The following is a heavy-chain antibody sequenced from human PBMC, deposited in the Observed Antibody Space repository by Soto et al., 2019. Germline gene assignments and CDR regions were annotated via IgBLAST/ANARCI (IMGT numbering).Heavy chain of an antibody. J-gene: IGHJ5*02. V-gene: IGHV1-3*01. CDR2: INAGNGNT. D-gene: IGHD3-3*01. CDR3: ARSAEMYYDFWSGYHP. Sequence: ASVKVSCKASGYTFTSYAMHWVRQAPGQRLEWMGWINAGNGNTKYSQKFQGRVTITRDTSASTAYMELSSLRSEDTAVYYCARSAEMYYDFWSGYHPWGQGTLVTSPQ. CDR1: GYTFTSYA.